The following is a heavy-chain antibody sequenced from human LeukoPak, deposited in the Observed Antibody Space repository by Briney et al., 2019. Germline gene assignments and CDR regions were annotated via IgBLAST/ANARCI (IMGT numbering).Heavy chain of an antibody. CDR3: AKARMPHCGTDCLES. CDR2: ISSTTVNI. Sequence: GGSLRLSCAASGFAFSSYAMSWVRQAPGKGLEWVSVISSTTVNIYYADSVKGRFTISRDNSKNILYLQMNSLRAEDTAVYYCAKARMPHCGTDCLESWGQGTLVTVSS. D-gene: IGHD2-21*02. J-gene: IGHJ4*02. CDR1: GFAFSSYA. V-gene: IGHV3-23*01.